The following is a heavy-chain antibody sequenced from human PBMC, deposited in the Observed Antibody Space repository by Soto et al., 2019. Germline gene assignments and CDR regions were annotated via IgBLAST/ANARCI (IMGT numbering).Heavy chain of an antibody. CDR2: IYSGGST. V-gene: IGHV3-66*01. D-gene: IGHD6-19*01. CDR3: AREGAVAVAGTDYYYYGMDV. CDR1: GFTVSSNY. Sequence: GGSLRLSCAASGFTVSSNYMSWVRQAPGKGLEWVSVIYSGGSTYLADSVKGRFTISRDNSKNTLYLQMNSLRAEDTAVYYCAREGAVAVAGTDYYYYGMDVWGQGTTVTVSS. J-gene: IGHJ6*02.